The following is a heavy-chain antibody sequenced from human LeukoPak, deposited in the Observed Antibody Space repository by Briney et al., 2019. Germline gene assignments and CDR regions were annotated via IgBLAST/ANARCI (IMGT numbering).Heavy chain of an antibody. CDR3: AKVWWLERGAHFDY. D-gene: IGHD6-19*01. J-gene: IGHJ4*02. Sequence: SETLSLTCTVSGGSISSYYWSWIRQPPGKGLEWIGYIYYSGSTNYNPSLKSRVTISVDTSKNQFSLKLSSVTAADTAVYYCAKVWWLERGAHFDYWGQGTLVTVSS. CDR1: GGSISSYY. V-gene: IGHV4-59*01. CDR2: IYYSGST.